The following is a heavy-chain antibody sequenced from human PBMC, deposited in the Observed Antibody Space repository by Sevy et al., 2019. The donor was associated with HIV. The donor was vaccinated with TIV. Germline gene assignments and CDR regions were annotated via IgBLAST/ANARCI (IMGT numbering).Heavy chain of an antibody. J-gene: IGHJ4*02. CDR2: IYYSGST. CDR1: GGSISSYY. CDR3: ARGEYYGSGSYYNGVPYFDY. D-gene: IGHD3-10*01. Sequence: SETLSLTCTVSGGSISSYYWSWIRQPPGKGLEWIGYIYYSGSTNYNPSLKSRVTISVDTSKNQFSLKLSSVTAADTAVYYWARGEYYGSGSYYNGVPYFDYWGQGTLVTVSS. V-gene: IGHV4-59*01.